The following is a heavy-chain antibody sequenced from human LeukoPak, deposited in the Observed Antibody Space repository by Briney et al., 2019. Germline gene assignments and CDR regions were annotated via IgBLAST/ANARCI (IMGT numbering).Heavy chain of an antibody. J-gene: IGHJ4*02. V-gene: IGHV4-34*01. CDR1: GGSLSGYY. CDR2: INHSGST. Sequence: SETLSLTCAVYGGSLSGYYWSWIRQPPGKGLEWIGEINHSGSTNYNPSLKSRVTISVDTSKNQFSLKLSSVTAADTAVYYCARQVGASPDGYWGQGTLVTVSS. CDR3: ARQVGASPDGY. D-gene: IGHD1-26*01.